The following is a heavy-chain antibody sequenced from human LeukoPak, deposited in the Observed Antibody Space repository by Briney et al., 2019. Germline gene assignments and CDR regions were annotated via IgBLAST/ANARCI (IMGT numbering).Heavy chain of an antibody. D-gene: IGHD5-18*01. V-gene: IGHV1-69*06. CDR2: IIPIFGTA. CDR1: GGTFSSYA. CDR3: ARDKVGYSYGAFDY. J-gene: IGHJ4*02. Sequence: ASVKVSCKASGGTFSSYAISWVRQAPGQGLEWMGGIIPIFGTANYAQKFQGRVTITADKSTSTAYMELSSLRSEDTAVYYCARDKVGYSYGAFDYWGQGTLDTVSS.